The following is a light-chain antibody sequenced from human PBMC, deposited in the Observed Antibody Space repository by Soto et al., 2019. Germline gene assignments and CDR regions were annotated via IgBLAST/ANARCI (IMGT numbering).Light chain of an antibody. Sequence: DIHMTQSPSTLSGSVGDRVTITCRASQTISSWLAWYQQKPGKAPKLLIYKASTLKSGVPSRFSGSGSGTEFTLTISSLQSADFAVYYCQQYYDWVTFGGGTKVDIK. CDR2: KAS. V-gene: IGKV1-5*03. J-gene: IGKJ4*01. CDR1: QTISSW. CDR3: QQYYDWVT.